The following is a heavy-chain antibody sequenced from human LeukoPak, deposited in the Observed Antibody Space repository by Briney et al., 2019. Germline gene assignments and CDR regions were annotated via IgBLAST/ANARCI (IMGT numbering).Heavy chain of an antibody. J-gene: IGHJ4*02. CDR3: ASGSGSYHFDY. Sequence: PGGSLRLSCAASGFTFSSYSMNWVRQAPGKGLEWVSSISSSSSYIYYADSVKGRFTISRDNAKNSLYLQMNSLRAEDTAVYYCASGSGSYHFDYWGQGTLVTVSS. CDR1: GFTFSSYS. V-gene: IGHV3-21*01. D-gene: IGHD3-10*01. CDR2: ISSSSSYI.